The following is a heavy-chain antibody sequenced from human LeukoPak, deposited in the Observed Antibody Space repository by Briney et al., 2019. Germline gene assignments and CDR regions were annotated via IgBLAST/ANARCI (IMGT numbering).Heavy chain of an antibody. Sequence: ASVKVSCKASGYTFTNYGITWMRQAPGQGLEWMGWINTYNGNTNYAQKLQGRVTINTDTSTSTAYMELRSLRSDDTAVFYCARDLVDGVGAPGAYWGQGALVTVSS. D-gene: IGHD1-26*01. CDR3: ARDLVDGVGAPGAY. CDR1: GYTFTNYG. V-gene: IGHV1-18*01. J-gene: IGHJ4*02. CDR2: INTYNGNT.